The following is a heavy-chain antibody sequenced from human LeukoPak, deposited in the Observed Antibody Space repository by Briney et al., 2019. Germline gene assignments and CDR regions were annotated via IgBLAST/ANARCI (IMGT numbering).Heavy chain of an antibody. CDR2: IYSSGST. CDR3: ARGDEGQFVG. CDR1: GGSISSYY. V-gene: IGHV4-4*07. Sequence: PSETLSLTCTVSGGSISSYYWSWIRQPAGKGLEWIGRIYSSGSTKYNPSLQSRVTLSADTSKNQFSLKVSSVTAADTAVYYCARGDEGQFVGWGQGTMVTVSS. D-gene: IGHD2-21*01. J-gene: IGHJ3*01.